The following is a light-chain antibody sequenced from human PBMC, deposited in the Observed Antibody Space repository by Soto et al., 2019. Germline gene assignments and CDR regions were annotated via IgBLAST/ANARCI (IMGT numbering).Light chain of an antibody. J-gene: IGKJ3*01. V-gene: IGKV3-20*01. CDR1: QSVSSSY. CDR2: GAS. Sequence: EIVLTQSPCTLSLSPGERATLSCRAIQSVSSSYLAWYQQKPGQAPRLLIYGASSRAIGIPDRFSGSGSGTDFTLTISRLEPEDFAVYYCQQYDRSLFTFGPGTKVDIK. CDR3: QQYDRSLFT.